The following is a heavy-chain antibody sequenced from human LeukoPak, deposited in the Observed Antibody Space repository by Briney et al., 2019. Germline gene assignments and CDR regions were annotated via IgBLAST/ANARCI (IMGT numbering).Heavy chain of an antibody. J-gene: IGHJ4*02. CDR3: ARRVAVTGIYCFDL. D-gene: IGHD6-19*01. Sequence: SETLSLTCTVSGGSISSSSYYWSWIRQPPGKGLEWIGYVYYSGATNYNPSLRGRVTISLEASKNQFSLRLSSVTAADTAVYYCARRVAVTGIYCFDLWGQGTPVTVSS. CDR1: GGSISSSSYY. V-gene: IGHV4-61*05. CDR2: VYYSGAT.